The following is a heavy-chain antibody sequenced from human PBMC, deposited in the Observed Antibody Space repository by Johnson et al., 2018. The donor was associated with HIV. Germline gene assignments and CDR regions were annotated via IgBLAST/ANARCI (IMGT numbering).Heavy chain of an antibody. CDR2: IKSKTDGGTT. CDR1: GFTFDDYA. CDR3: TTKPYSSSWYGAFDI. Sequence: VQLVESGGGLVQPGRSLRLSCAASGFTFDDYAMHWVRQAPGKGLEWVGRIKSKTDGGTTDYAAPVKGRFTISRDDSKNTLYLQMNSLKTEDTAVYYCTTKPYSSSWYGAFDIWGQGTMVTVSS. V-gene: IGHV3-15*01. D-gene: IGHD6-13*01. J-gene: IGHJ3*02.